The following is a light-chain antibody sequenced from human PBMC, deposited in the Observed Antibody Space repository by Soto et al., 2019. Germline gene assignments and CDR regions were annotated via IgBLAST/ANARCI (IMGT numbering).Light chain of an antibody. CDR1: SSDVGGYNY. V-gene: IGLV2-14*01. CDR3: SSYTSSSTPYV. Sequence: HSALTQPASVSGSPGQSITISCTGTSSDVGGYNYVSWYQQHPGKAPKLMIYDVSNRPSGVSNRFSGSKSGNTASLTISGLQAEDEADYYCSSYTSSSTPYVFGTGTKLTVL. CDR2: DVS. J-gene: IGLJ1*01.